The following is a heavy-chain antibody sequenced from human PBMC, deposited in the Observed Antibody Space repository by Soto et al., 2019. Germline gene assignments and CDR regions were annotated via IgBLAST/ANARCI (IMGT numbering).Heavy chain of an antibody. CDR3: AGEYNYDSSGIGFDS. CDR2: FYYSGST. D-gene: IGHD3-22*01. CDR1: GGSISSHS. V-gene: IGHV4-59*11. J-gene: IGHJ4*02. Sequence: SETLSLTCTVSGGSISSHSWSWIRQPPGKGLEWIGYFYYSGSTNYNPSLKSRVTISEDTSKNRFYLKLSSVTAADTAVYYCAGEYNYDSSGIGFDSWGQGTLVTVSS.